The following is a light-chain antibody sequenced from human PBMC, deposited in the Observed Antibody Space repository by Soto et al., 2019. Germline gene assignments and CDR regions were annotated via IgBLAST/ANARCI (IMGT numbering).Light chain of an antibody. CDR2: AAS. Sequence: DMQMTQSPSYLSASLGYRVTITCQASQDISNYLNWYQQKPGKAPKLLIYAASSLQSGVPSRFSGSGSGTDFTLTISSLQPEDFATYYCQQANSFPQTFGQGTKVDI. CDR1: QDISNY. CDR3: QQANSFPQT. V-gene: IGKV1-12*01. J-gene: IGKJ1*01.